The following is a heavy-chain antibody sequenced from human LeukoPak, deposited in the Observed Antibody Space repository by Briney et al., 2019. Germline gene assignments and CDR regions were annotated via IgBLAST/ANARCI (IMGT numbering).Heavy chain of an antibody. J-gene: IGHJ4*02. D-gene: IGHD5-12*01. Sequence: SETLSLTCTVSGGSISSGGYYWSWIRQPPGKGLEWIGEINHSGSTNYNPSLKSRVTISVDTSKNQFSLKLSSVTAADTAVYYCARVQGRGSSGVATIRGGYYFDYWGQGTPVTVSS. CDR2: INHSGST. V-gene: IGHV4-39*07. CDR1: GGSISSGGYY. CDR3: ARVQGRGSSGVATIRGGYYFDY.